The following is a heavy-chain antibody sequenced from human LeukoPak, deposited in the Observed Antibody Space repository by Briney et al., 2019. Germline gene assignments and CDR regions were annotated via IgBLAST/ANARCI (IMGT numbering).Heavy chain of an antibody. CDR2: INPGGGST. Sequence: GASVKVSCKASGYTFTSYYIHWVRQAPGQGLEWLGIINPGGGSTTYAQKFQGRVTMTRDMSTSTVYMELSSLRSEDTAVYYCARGVYSVINVYYFYHMDVWGKGTTVTVSS. V-gene: IGHV1-46*01. CDR3: ARGVYSVINVYYFYHMDV. D-gene: IGHD2-21*01. J-gene: IGHJ6*03. CDR1: GYTFTSYY.